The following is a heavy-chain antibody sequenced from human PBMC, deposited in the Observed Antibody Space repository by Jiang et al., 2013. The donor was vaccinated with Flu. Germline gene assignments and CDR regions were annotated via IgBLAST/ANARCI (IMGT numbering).Heavy chain of an antibody. CDR2: INPSGGST. V-gene: IGHV1-46*01. CDR1: GYTFTSYY. J-gene: IGHJ6*04. Sequence: SGAEVKKPGASVKVSCKASGYTFTSYYMHWVRQAPGQGLEWMGIINPSGGSTSYAQKFQGRVTMTRDTSTSTVYMELSSLRSEDTAVYYCARAGLGGDFWSGYYSYYYYGMDVWGKGTTVTVSS. D-gene: IGHD3-3*01. CDR3: ARAGLGGDFWSGYYSYYYYGMDV.